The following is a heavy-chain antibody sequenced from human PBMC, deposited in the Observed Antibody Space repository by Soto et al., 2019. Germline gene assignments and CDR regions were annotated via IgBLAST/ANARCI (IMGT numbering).Heavy chain of an antibody. Sequence: QVQLVQSGAEVKKPGASVKVSCKASGYTFTTYGISWVRQAPGQGLEWMGWISTYNGNTYYTQKLQGRVTMTTDTFTNTAYMELTSLKSDDTAVYYCAREYCANGVCYLPDYWGQGTLVTVSS. D-gene: IGHD2-8*01. CDR1: GYTFTTYG. CDR3: AREYCANGVCYLPDY. V-gene: IGHV1-18*01. CDR2: ISTYNGNT. J-gene: IGHJ4*02.